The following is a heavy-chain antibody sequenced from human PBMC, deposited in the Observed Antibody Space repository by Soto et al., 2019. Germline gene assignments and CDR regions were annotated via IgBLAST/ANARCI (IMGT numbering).Heavy chain of an antibody. CDR3: ASRDYCSSTSCYHYYYYMDV. J-gene: IGHJ6*03. D-gene: IGHD2-2*01. Sequence: GGSLRLSCAASGFTFSSYSMNWVRQAPGKGLEWVSYISSSSSTIYYADSVKGRFTISRDNAKNSLYLQMNSLRAEDTAVYYCASRDYCSSTSCYHYYYYMDVWGKGTTVTVSS. CDR2: ISSSSSTI. CDR1: GFTFSSYS. V-gene: IGHV3-48*01.